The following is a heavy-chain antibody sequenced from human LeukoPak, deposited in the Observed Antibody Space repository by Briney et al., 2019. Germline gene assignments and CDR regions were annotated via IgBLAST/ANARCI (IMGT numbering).Heavy chain of an antibody. CDR1: GGTFSSYA. V-gene: IGHV1-69*13. Sequence: ASVKVSCKASGGTFSSYAISWVRQAPGQGLEWMGGIIPIFGTANYAQKFQGRVTITADESTSTAYMELSSLSSEDTAVYYCARDQSRGYSSGTFDYWGQGTLVTVSS. D-gene: IGHD6-19*01. J-gene: IGHJ4*02. CDR3: ARDQSRGYSSGTFDY. CDR2: IIPIFGTA.